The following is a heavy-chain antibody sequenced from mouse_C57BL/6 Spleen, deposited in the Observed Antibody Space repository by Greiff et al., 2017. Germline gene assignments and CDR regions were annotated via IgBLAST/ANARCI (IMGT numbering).Heavy chain of an antibody. D-gene: IGHD5-1*01. V-gene: IGHV5-9-1*02. Sequence: EVNLVESGEGLVKPGGSLKLSCAASGFTFSSYAMSWVRQTPEKRLEWVAYISSGGDYIYYADTVKGRFTIARDNARNAIYLQMSSLKSKDTAMYYCTRDQTYVDYDAMDDWGQGTSVTVSS. CDR1: GFTFSSYA. J-gene: IGHJ4*01. CDR3: TRDQTYVDYDAMDD. CDR2: ISSGGDYI.